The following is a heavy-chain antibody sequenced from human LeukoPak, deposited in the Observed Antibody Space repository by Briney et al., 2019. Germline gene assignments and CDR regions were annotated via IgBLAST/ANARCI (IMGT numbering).Heavy chain of an antibody. D-gene: IGHD2-2*01. CDR2: IYYSGST. V-gene: IGHV4-59*01. J-gene: IGHJ3*02. CDR3: ASHYCSSTSCPRLDAFDI. Sequence: SETLSLTCTVSGGSISSYYWSWIRQPPQKGLEWIGYIYYSGSTNYNPSLKSRVTISVDTSKNQFSLKLSSVTAADTAVYYCASHYCSSTSCPRLDAFDIWGQGTMVTVSS. CDR1: GGSISSYY.